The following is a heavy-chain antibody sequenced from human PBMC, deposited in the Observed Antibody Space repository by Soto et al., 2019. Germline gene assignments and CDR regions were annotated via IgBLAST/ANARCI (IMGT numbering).Heavy chain of an antibody. Sequence: GGFLRLSCAASGFTFRSHGMSWVRKAPGKGLEWVSAISGSGGSTYYADSVKGRFTISRDNSKNTLYLHVNSLRAEDTAVYYCAKTLSAVYSSSWYSPEYDFWGQGTLVTVSS. CDR1: GFTFRSHG. CDR3: AKTLSAVYSSSWYSPEYDF. J-gene: IGHJ4*02. V-gene: IGHV3-23*01. CDR2: ISGSGGST. D-gene: IGHD6-13*01.